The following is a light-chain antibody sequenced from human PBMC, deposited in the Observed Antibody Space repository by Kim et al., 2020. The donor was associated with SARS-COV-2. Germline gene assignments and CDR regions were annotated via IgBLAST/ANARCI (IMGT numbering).Light chain of an antibody. Sequence: EIVLTQSPGTLSLSPGERATLSCRASQSVSSSYLAWYQQKPGQAPRLLIYGASSRATGIPDRFSGSGSGTDFTLTISRLEPEDFAVYYCQQYGSAPGTLGQGTKLEI. CDR2: GAS. J-gene: IGKJ2*01. CDR1: QSVSSSY. CDR3: QQYGSAPGT. V-gene: IGKV3-20*01.